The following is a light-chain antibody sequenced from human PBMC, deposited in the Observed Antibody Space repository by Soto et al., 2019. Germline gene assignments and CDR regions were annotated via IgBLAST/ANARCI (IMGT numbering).Light chain of an antibody. J-gene: IGKJ1*01. V-gene: IGKV3-20*01. Sequence: IVVTRSPGALSWYQGERATLSCRARQHIRSNYLAWYQHKTGQAPRIVIYGESSRATGIPDRLSGSGSGTDLNLTISSLEPEDFAVYYCQQYDSSPKTFGRGTKVDIK. CDR2: GES. CDR3: QQYDSSPKT. CDR1: QHIRSNY.